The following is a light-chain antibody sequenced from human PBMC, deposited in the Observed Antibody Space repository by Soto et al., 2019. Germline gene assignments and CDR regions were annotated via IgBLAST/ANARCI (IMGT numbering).Light chain of an antibody. J-gene: IGLJ2*01. V-gene: IGLV2-11*02. Sequence: QSALTRPRSVSGSPGQSVTISCTGTSSDVGGYNYVSWYQQHPGKAPKLMIYDVSKRPSGVPDRFSGSKSGNTASLTISGLQAEDEADYYCCSYAGSYSEVFGGGTKVTVL. CDR1: SSDVGGYNY. CDR2: DVS. CDR3: CSYAGSYSEV.